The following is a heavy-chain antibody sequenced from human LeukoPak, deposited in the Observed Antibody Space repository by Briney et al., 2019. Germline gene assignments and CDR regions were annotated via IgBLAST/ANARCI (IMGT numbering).Heavy chain of an antibody. CDR1: GFTFSSYS. V-gene: IGHV3-21*01. D-gene: IGHD3-10*01. Sequence: KAGGTLRLSCAASGFTFSSYSMNWVRQAPGKGLEWVSSISSSSSYIYYADSVKGRFTISRDNARNSLYLQMNSLRAEDTAVYYCARAKYYGSGSYYRRLDYWGQGTLVTVSS. CDR2: ISSSSSYI. CDR3: ARAKYYGSGSYYRRLDY. J-gene: IGHJ4*02.